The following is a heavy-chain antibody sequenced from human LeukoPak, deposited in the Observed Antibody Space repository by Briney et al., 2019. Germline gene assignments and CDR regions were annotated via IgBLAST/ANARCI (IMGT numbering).Heavy chain of an antibody. CDR1: GFTFSSYA. CDR2: ISGSGGST. D-gene: IGHD2-21*01. J-gene: IGHJ4*02. Sequence: HPGGSLRLSCAASGFTFSSYAMSWVRQAPGKGLEWVSAISGSGGSTYYADSVKGRFTISRDNSKNTLYLQMNSLRVEDTAVYYCAKDNCGGECYCYSDYWGQGTLVTVSS. V-gene: IGHV3-23*01. CDR3: AKDNCGGECYCYSDY.